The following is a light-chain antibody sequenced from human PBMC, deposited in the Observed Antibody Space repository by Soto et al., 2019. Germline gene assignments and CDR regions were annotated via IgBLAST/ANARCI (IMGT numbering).Light chain of an antibody. CDR1: QSVSSSY. CDR2: GAS. Sequence: EIVLTQSPGTLSLSPGERATLSCRASQSVSSSYLAWYQQKHGQAPRLLIYGASSRATDIPDRFSGSGSGTDFTLTISRLEPEDFAVYYCQQYGSSPGVTFGPGTKVDIK. V-gene: IGKV3-20*01. CDR3: QQYGSSPGVT. J-gene: IGKJ3*01.